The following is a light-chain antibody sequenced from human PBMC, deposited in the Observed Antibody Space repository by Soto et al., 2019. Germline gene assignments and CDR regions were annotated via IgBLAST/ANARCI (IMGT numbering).Light chain of an antibody. Sequence: EIVMTQSPATLSVSPGERATLSCRASQSIRSNLAWYQQKPGQAPRLLIYGASTRATGVPARFSGSGSGTEFTLTISSLQSEDFAVYYCQQYNNWPREYTFGQGTKLEIK. CDR3: QQYNNWPREYT. V-gene: IGKV3-15*01. J-gene: IGKJ2*01. CDR2: GAS. CDR1: QSIRSN.